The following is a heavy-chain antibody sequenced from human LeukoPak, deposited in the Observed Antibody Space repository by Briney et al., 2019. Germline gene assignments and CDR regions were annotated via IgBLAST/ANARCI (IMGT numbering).Heavy chain of an antibody. CDR3: ARGLLGYCSGGSCYSYWFDP. D-gene: IGHD2-15*01. J-gene: IGHJ5*02. CDR1: GGSVSSSSYY. Sequence: SETLSLTCTVSGGSVSSSSYYWGWIRQPPGKGLEWIGSIYYSGNTYYNPSLKSRVTISVDTSKNQFSLTLSSVTAADTAVYYCARGLLGYCSGGSCYSYWFDPWGQGTLVTVSS. CDR2: IYYSGNT. V-gene: IGHV4-39*07.